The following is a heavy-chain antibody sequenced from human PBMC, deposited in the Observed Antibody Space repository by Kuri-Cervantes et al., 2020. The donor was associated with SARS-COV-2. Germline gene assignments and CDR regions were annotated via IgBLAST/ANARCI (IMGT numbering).Heavy chain of an antibody. J-gene: IGHJ4*02. CDR1: GYTFTSYA. V-gene: IGHV1-3*01. D-gene: IGHD2-2*01. Sequence: ASVKVSCKASGYTFTSYAMHWVRQAPGQRLEWMGWVNAGNGNTKYSQKFQGRVTITRDTSASTAYMELSSLRSEDTAVYYCARTYCSSTSCSPGDYWDQGTLVTVSS. CDR2: VNAGNGNT. CDR3: ARTYCSSTSCSPGDY.